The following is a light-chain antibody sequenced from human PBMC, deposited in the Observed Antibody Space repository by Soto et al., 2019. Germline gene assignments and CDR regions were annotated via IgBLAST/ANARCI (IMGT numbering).Light chain of an antibody. CDR3: CSYAGSYTVI. V-gene: IGLV2-11*01. Sequence: QSALTQPRSVSGSPGQSVTISCTGTSSDVGGYNYVSWYQQHPGKAPKLMIYDVSKRPSGVPDRFSGSKSGNTASLTISGLQAYDEADYYCCSYAGSYTVIFGGGTKRTVL. CDR1: SSDVGGYNY. CDR2: DVS. J-gene: IGLJ2*01.